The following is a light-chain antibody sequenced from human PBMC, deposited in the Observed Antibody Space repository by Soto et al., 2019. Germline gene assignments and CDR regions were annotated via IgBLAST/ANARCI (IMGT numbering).Light chain of an antibody. Sequence: DIVMTQSPLSLPVTPGEPASISCRSSQSLLHSNGYNYLDWYLQKPGQSPQLLIYLGSNRASGVPDRFSGSGSGTDFTLTISRVEAEDVGVYYCMQATQSPWTFGQGTKVDIK. CDR2: LGS. CDR3: MQATQSPWT. CDR1: QSLLHSNGYNY. V-gene: IGKV2-28*01. J-gene: IGKJ1*01.